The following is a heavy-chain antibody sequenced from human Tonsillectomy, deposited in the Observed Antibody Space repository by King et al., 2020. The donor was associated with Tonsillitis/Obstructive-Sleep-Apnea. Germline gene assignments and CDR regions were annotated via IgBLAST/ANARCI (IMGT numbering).Heavy chain of an antibody. CDR2: IKQDGSEK. J-gene: IGHJ6*03. CDR1: GFIFSLHG. D-gene: IGHD5-18*01. Sequence: VQLVESGGGLVQPGGSLRLSCAASGFIFSLHGMYWVRQAPGKGLEWAAPIKQDGSEKYYVDSVKGRFIISRDHAKNSLYLQMNSLRAEDTAVYYGACGNNMDDWGKGTTVTVSS. V-gene: IGHV3-7*02. CDR3: ACGNNMDD.